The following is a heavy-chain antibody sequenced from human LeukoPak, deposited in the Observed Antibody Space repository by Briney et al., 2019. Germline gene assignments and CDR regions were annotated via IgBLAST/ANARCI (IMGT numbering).Heavy chain of an antibody. CDR2: INHSGYT. Sequence: PPETLSLTCAVSGVSFDDYYWSWVRQTPGKGLEWIGEINHSGYTNDSPSLKSRVTLSIDTSRKQFSLNLRSMTVADAGIYYCTRMTTGHDYWGQGTLVTVSS. CDR1: GVSFDDYY. V-gene: IGHV4-34*01. CDR3: TRMTTGHDY. D-gene: IGHD4-17*01. J-gene: IGHJ4*02.